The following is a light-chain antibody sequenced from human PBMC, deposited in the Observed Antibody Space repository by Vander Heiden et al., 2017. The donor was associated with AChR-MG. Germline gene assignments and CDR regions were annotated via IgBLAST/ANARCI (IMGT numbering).Light chain of an antibody. CDR3: QQDNNLYT. Sequence: EIVMTQSPATLSVSPGERATLSCRASQSVSSNLAWYQQKPGQAPRLLIYGASTRANGIPARFSGSGSGTEFTLTISSRQSEDFAVYYWQQDNNLYTFGQGTKLEIK. J-gene: IGKJ2*01. CDR2: GAS. V-gene: IGKV3-15*01. CDR1: QSVSSN.